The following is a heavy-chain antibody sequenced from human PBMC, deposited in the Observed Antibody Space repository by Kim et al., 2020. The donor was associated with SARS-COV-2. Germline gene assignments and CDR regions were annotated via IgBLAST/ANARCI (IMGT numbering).Heavy chain of an antibody. D-gene: IGHD1-26*01. J-gene: IGHJ4*02. CDR3: AKDQGGGPYHFFDH. Sequence: GGSLRLSCAASGFTFTNFAMTWVRQAPGKGLEWVSTITRLSTTTYYADSVKGRFTISKDNSNNTVYLEMNTLRAEDTAIYYCAKDQGGGPYHFFDHWGQG. CDR1: GFTFTNFA. CDR2: ITRLSTTT. V-gene: IGHV3-23*01.